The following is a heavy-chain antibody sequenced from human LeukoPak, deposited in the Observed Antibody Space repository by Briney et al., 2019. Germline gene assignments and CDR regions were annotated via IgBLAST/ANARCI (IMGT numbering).Heavy chain of an antibody. CDR1: GFTFSSYS. CDR2: ISSNSSYI. CDR3: ASQIVATGGY. Sequence: GGSLRLSCAASGFTFSSYSMNWVRQAPGKGLEWVSSISSNSSYIYYADSVKGRFTISRDNAKNSLYLQMNSLRAEDTAVYYCASQIVATGGYWGQGTLVTVSS. D-gene: IGHD5-12*01. J-gene: IGHJ4*02. V-gene: IGHV3-21*01.